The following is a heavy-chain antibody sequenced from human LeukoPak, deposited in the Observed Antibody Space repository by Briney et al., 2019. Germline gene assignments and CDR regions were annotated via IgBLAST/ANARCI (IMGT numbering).Heavy chain of an antibody. CDR2: IYYSGST. D-gene: IGHD6-19*01. Sequence: PSETLSLTCTVSGGSISSSSYYWGWIRQPPGKGLEWIGSIYYSGSTFYNPSLKSRVTISVDTSKNQFSLKLSSVTAADTAVYYCARGWGSGPPLPYYYMDVWGKGTTVTVSS. V-gene: IGHV4-39*07. CDR3: ARGWGSGPPLPYYYMDV. J-gene: IGHJ6*03. CDR1: GGSISSSSYY.